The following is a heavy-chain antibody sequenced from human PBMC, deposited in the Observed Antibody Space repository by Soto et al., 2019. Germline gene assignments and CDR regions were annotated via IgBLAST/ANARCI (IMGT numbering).Heavy chain of an antibody. Sequence: SETLSLTCAVSGGSISSSDWWSWVRQPPGKGLEWIGEIYHSGSTNYNPSLKSRVTISVDKSKNQFSLKLSSVTATDTAVYYCARGEGDFVWGSYRTYNCFDPWGQAILVTVSS. V-gene: IGHV4-4*02. CDR2: IYHSGST. CDR1: GGSISSSDW. D-gene: IGHD3-16*02. CDR3: ARGEGDFVWGSYRTYNCFDP. J-gene: IGHJ5*02.